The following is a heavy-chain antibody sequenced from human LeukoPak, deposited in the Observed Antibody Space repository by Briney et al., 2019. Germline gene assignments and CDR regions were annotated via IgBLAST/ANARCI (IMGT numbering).Heavy chain of an antibody. CDR1: GFTFSSYA. J-gene: IGHJ6*02. CDR3: VKDRGGSPFYGMDV. D-gene: IGHD1-26*01. CDR2: ISGSGGAGT. Sequence: GGSLRLSCAASGFTFSSYAMSWVRQAPGKGLEWVSTISGSGGAGTYYAYSVKGRFTISRDNSKNTLYLPMNSLRAEDTAVYYCVKDRGGSPFYGMDVWGQGTTVTVSS. V-gene: IGHV3-23*01.